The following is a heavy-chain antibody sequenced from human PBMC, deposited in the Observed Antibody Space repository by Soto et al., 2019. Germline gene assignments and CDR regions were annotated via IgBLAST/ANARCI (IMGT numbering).Heavy chain of an antibody. CDR2: IKQDGSEK. J-gene: IGHJ4*02. Sequence: GGSLRLSCAASGFTFSSYWMSWVRQAPGKGLEWVANIKQDGSEKYYVDSVKGRFTISRDNAKNSLYLQMNSLRAEDTAVYYCAREPVVVTADRYYFDYSGQGTLVTV. CDR3: AREPVVVTADRYYFDY. D-gene: IGHD2-21*02. V-gene: IGHV3-7*03. CDR1: GFTFSSYW.